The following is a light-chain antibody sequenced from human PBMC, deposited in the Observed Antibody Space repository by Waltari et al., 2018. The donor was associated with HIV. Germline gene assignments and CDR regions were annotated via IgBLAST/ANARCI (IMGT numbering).Light chain of an antibody. CDR3: MQALQTPRT. CDR2: LGS. CDR1: QSLLHSNGYNY. V-gene: IGKV2-28*01. J-gene: IGKJ1*01. Sequence: DIVMTQSPLSLPVTPGEPASIPCRSRQSLLHSNGYNYLDWYLQKPGQSPQLLISLGSNRASGVPDRFSGSGSGTDFTLKISRVEAEDVGIYYCMQALQTPRTFGQGTKVEI.